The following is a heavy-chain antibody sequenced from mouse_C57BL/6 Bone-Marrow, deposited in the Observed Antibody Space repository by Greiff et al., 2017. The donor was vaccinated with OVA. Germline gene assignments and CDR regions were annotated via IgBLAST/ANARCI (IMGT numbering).Heavy chain of an antibody. J-gene: IGHJ4*01. D-gene: IGHD2-12*01. V-gene: IGHV1-42*01. Sequence: EVKLLESGPELVKPGASVKISCKASGYLFTGYYMNWVKQSPEKSLEWIGEINPSTGGTTYNQKFKAKATLTVDKSSSTAYMQLKSLTSEDSAVYYCARRGRRRGYYYAMDYWGQGTSVTVSS. CDR3: ARRGRRRGYYYAMDY. CDR2: INPSTGGT. CDR1: GYLFTGYY.